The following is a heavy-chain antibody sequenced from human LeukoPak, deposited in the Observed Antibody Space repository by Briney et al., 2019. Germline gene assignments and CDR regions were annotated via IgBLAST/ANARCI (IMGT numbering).Heavy chain of an antibody. CDR1: GGTFSSYA. Sequence: SVKVSCKASGGTFSSYAISWVRQAPGQGLEWMGGIIPIFGTANYAQKFQGRVTITADESTSTAYMELSSLRSEDTAVYYCARGGGYNSPQFDYCGQRTLVTVSS. D-gene: IGHD5-24*01. V-gene: IGHV1-69*13. CDR2: IIPIFGTA. CDR3: ARGGGYNSPQFDY. J-gene: IGHJ4*02.